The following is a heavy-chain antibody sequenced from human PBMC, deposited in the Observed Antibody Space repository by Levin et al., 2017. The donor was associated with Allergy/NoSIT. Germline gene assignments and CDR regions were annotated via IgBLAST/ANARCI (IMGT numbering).Heavy chain of an antibody. D-gene: IGHD6-25*01. V-gene: IGHV5-51*01. CDR3: ARSGNARSGFDY. CDR1: GYSFPSYW. CDR2: IFHADSDT. J-gene: IGHJ4*02. Sequence: GESLKISCKGSGYSFPSYWIGWVRQRPGKGLEWMGIIFHADSDTRYSPSFQGQVTISADKSINTAYLQWSSLKASDTAMYYCARSGNARSGFDYWGQGTLVTVSS.